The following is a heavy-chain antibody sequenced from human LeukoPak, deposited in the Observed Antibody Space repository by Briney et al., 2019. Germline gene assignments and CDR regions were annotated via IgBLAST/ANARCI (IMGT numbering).Heavy chain of an antibody. Sequence: PGRSLRLSCAASGFTFSSYAMHWVRQAPGKGLEWVAVISYDGSNKYYADSVKGRFTISRDNSKNTLYLQMNSLRAEDTAVYYCARDLGVYYDSSGYYYYYYGMDVWGQGTTVTVSS. CDR2: ISYDGSNK. CDR1: GFTFSSYA. CDR3: ARDLGVYYDSSGYYYYYYGMDV. D-gene: IGHD3-22*01. V-gene: IGHV3-30*04. J-gene: IGHJ6*02.